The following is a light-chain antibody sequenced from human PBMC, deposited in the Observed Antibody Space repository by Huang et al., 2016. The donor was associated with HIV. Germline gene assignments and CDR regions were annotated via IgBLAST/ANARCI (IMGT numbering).Light chain of an antibody. J-gene: IGKJ4*01. V-gene: IGKV2-29*02. CDR3: MQGIHLSSP. Sequence: NQTPLSLSVTPGQPASISCKSSQSLLHSDGKTDLDWYLQKAGHSPRLLMYGVSNRFSGVPDRFSGSGSGTSFTLKISRVEAEDVGIYYCMQGIHLSSPFGGGTKIEI. CDR2: GVS. CDR1: QSLLHSDGKTD.